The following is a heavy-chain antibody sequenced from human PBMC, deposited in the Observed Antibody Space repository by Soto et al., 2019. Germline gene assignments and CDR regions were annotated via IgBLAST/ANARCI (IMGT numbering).Heavy chain of an antibody. CDR1: GYTFTSYG. V-gene: IGHV1-18*01. Sequence: QVQLVQSGAEVKKPGASVKVSCKASGYTFTSYGISWVRQAPGQGLEWMGWISAYNGNTNYAQKLQGRVTMTTDTTQSTGYMELRSLRTDGPAVYYCARGNLPERPWGDYYYMDVWGKGTTVTVSS. J-gene: IGHJ6*03. CDR2: ISAYNGNT. D-gene: IGHD1-1*01. CDR3: ARGNLPERPWGDYYYMDV.